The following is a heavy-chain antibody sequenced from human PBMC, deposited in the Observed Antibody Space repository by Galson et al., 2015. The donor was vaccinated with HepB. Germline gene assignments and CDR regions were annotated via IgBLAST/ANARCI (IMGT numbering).Heavy chain of an antibody. Sequence: SLRLSCAASGFTFSSYGMHWVRQAPGKGLEWVAFIRYDGSNKYYADSVKGRFTISRDNSKNTLYLQMNSLRAEDTAVYYCAKDGGNSEFTDYWGQGTLVTVSS. D-gene: IGHD6-13*01. CDR3: AKDGGNSEFTDY. J-gene: IGHJ4*02. CDR2: IRYDGSNK. CDR1: GFTFSSYG. V-gene: IGHV3-30*02.